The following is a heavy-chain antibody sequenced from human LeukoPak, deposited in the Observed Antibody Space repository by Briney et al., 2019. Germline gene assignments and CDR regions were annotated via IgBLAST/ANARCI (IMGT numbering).Heavy chain of an antibody. CDR2: IYYSGST. J-gene: IGHJ5*02. Sequence: SETLSLTCTVSGGSISSSSYYWGWIRQPPGKGLEWIGSIYYSGSTYYNPSLKSRVTISVDTSKNQFSLKLSSVTAADTAVYYCASALIVGATGWFDPWGQGTLVTVSS. V-gene: IGHV4-39*07. CDR1: GGSISSSSYY. CDR3: ASALIVGATGWFDP. D-gene: IGHD1-26*01.